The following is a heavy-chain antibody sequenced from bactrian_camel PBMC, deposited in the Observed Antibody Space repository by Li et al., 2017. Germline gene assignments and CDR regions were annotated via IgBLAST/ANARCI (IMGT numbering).Heavy chain of an antibody. Sequence: QLVESGGGSVQAGGSLRLSCTASGYAFAKSDMDWYRQSPGNECELVSSLSSGGSIDYSDSVKGRFTISHDNAKNTVYLQMNSLKPEDTAVYYCAVDTHGWRGSYCRSTLFGYWGQGTQVTVS. CDR3: AVDTHGWRGSYCRSTLFGY. J-gene: IGHJ6*01. D-gene: IGHD2*01. CDR1: GYAFAKSD. V-gene: IGHV3S55*01. CDR2: LSSGGSI.